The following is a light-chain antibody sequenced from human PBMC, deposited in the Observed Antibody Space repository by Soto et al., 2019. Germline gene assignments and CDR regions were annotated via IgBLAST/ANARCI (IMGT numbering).Light chain of an antibody. V-gene: IGLV2-23*02. CDR1: SRDVGSYNL. CDR2: EDT. J-gene: IGLJ2*01. Sequence: QSALTQPASVSGSPGQSITISCTGTSRDVGSYNLVSWYQQHPDKAPKLMIYEDTKRPSGVSNRFSGSKSGNTASLTLSGLQAEDEADYYCCSYAGSTSLLFGGGTQLTVL. CDR3: CSYAGSTSLL.